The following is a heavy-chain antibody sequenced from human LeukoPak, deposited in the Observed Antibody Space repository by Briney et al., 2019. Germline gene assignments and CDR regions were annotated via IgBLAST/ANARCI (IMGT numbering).Heavy chain of an antibody. Sequence: GGSLRLSCAASGFTFSNYAMSWVRQAPGKGLEWVSGISGSGSSTNYADSVKGRFTISRDNAKNTLYLQMNSLRAEDMAIYYCAKAVNFGVVTNDGFHVWGQGTKVTVSS. J-gene: IGHJ3*01. CDR2: ISGSGSST. CDR3: AKAVNFGVVTNDGFHV. CDR1: GFTFSNYA. V-gene: IGHV3-23*01. D-gene: IGHD3-3*01.